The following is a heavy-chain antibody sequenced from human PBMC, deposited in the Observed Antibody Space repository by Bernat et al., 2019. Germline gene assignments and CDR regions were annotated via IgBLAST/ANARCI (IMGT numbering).Heavy chain of an antibody. CDR2: IIPILGIA. Sequence: QVQLVQSGAEVKKPGSSVKVSCKASGGTFSSYTISWVRQAPGQGLEWMGRIIPILGIANYAQKFQGRVTITADKSTSTAYMELSSLRSEDTAVYYCARDGDYYGSVSYFFDYYYGMDVWGQGTTVTVSS. V-gene: IGHV1-69*08. CDR3: ARDGDYYGSVSYFFDYYYGMDV. J-gene: IGHJ6*02. D-gene: IGHD3-10*01. CDR1: GGTFSSYT.